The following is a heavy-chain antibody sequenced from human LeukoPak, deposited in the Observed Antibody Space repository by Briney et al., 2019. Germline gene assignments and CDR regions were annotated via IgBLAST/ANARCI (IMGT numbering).Heavy chain of an antibody. CDR1: GFIFSNYG. J-gene: IGHJ4*02. D-gene: IGHD2-21*02. V-gene: IGHV4-34*01. CDR2: INHSGST. CDR3: ARGGGDCGGDCYSGDY. Sequence: GSLRLSCAASGFIFSNYGMNWVRQAPGKGLEWIGEINHSGSTNYNPSLKSRVTISVDTSKNQFSLKLSSVTAADTAVYYCARGGGDCGGDCYSGDYWGQGTLVTVSS.